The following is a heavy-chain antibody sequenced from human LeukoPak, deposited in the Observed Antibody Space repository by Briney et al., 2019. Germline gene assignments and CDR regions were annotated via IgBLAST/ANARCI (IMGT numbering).Heavy chain of an antibody. CDR1: GFTFSTYA. CDR3: AKGDSSGYYMGIDY. V-gene: IGHV3-23*01. CDR2: ISSSGYST. D-gene: IGHD3-22*01. Sequence: GGSLRLSCAASGFTFSTYAMSWVRQVPGKGLEWVSAISSSGYSTYYADSVKGRFTISRDNSKNTLYLQMNSLRAEDTAVYYCAKGDSSGYYMGIDYWGQGTLVTVSS. J-gene: IGHJ4*02.